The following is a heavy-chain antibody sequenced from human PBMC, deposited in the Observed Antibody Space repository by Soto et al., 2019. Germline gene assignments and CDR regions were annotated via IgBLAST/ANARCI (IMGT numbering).Heavy chain of an antibody. Sequence: QLQLQESGPGLVKPSETLSLTCSVSGGSISSSSYYWCWIRQPPGKGLEWIGSIYYSGSLYYNPSLKSRVTISVDTSKNQFSLKLSCVTAAETAVYYCARQSSGWYNWFDPWGQGTLVTVSS. CDR2: IYYSGSL. D-gene: IGHD6-19*01. CDR3: ARQSSGWYNWFDP. CDR1: GGSISSSSYY. V-gene: IGHV4-39*01. J-gene: IGHJ5*02.